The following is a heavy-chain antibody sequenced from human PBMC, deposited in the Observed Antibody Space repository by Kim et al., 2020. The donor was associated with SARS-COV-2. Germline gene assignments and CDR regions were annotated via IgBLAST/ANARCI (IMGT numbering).Heavy chain of an antibody. D-gene: IGHD2-2*01. CDR2: IVVDSGIT. CDR1: GFSLTSFN. V-gene: IGHV1-58*01. CDR3: AAVVARSGGYYFDS. J-gene: IGHJ4*02. Sequence: SVKVSCKASGFSLTSFNVQWVRQARGQRLEWMGWIVVDSGITTYAQKFQERLTISRDISTGTAFMELRSMTSEDTAVFFCAAVVARSGGYYFDSWGQGTLVTVPS.